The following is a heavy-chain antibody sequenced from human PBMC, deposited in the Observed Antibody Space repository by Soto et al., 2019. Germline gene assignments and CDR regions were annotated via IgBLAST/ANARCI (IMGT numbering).Heavy chain of an antibody. CDR3: TTFNFTASGGNYHCHMDV. V-gene: IGHV1-18*04. J-gene: IGHJ6*03. CDR2: ISAHNGNT. CDR1: GDTFSSFD. Sequence: QVLLVQSGPEVKRPGASVKVSCKASGDTFSSFDISWVRQAPGQGPEWMGCISAHNGNTNFAQKFQGRVSLTTDTSVNTAYLELRGLRSDDAGVYFCTTFNFTASGGNYHCHMDVCGTGTTVTVSS. D-gene: IGHD1-26*01.